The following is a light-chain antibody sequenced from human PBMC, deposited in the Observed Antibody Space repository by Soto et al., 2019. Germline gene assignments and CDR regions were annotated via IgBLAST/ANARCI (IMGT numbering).Light chain of an antibody. V-gene: IGLV2-14*01. CDR1: SSDVGGYNY. CDR3: SSYXXXXTPXV. J-gene: IGLJ1*01. CDR2: EVS. Sequence: QSALTQPASVSGSPGQSITISCTGTSSDVGGYNYVSWYQQHPGKAPKLMIYEVSNRPSGVSNRFSGSKSGNTASLTISGLQAEDEADYYCSSYXXXXTPXVFXTGTK.